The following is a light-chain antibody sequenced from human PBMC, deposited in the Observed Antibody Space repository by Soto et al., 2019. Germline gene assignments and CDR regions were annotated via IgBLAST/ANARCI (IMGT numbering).Light chain of an antibody. V-gene: IGKV1-5*03. CDR2: EAS. J-gene: IGKJ1*01. CDR1: QSVSGW. CDR3: QHYNSYSET. Sequence: DSQIAQSPSAVSASVGGTVTVTCGASQSVSGWLAWYQQKPGEAPKLLIYEASTLKSGVPSRFSGSGSGTEFALTISSLQPEDFAPYYCQHYNSYSETFGQGTKVDIK.